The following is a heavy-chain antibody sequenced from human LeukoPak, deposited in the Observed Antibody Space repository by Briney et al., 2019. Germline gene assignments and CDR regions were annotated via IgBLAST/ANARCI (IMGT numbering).Heavy chain of an antibody. D-gene: IGHD5-18*01. CDR3: ARALGGWGYGYIGYYYYYMDV. CDR1: GYTFTSYG. V-gene: IGHV1-18*01. J-gene: IGHJ6*03. CDR2: ISAYNGNT. Sequence: EASVKVSCKASGYTFTSYGISWVRQAPGQGLEWMGWISAYNGNTNYAQKLQGRVTMTTDTSTSTAYMELRSLRSDDTAVYYCARALGGWGYGYIGYYYYYMDVWGKGTTVTVSS.